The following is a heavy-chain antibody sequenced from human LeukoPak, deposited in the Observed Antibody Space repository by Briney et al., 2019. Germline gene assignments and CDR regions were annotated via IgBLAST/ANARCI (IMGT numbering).Heavy chain of an antibody. CDR1: GGSFSGYY. J-gene: IGHJ4*02. CDR3: ARGPRGVLAGSDY. Sequence: SETLSLTCAVYGGSFSGYYWSWIRQPPGKGLEWIGEINHSGSTNYNPSLKSRVTISVDTSKNQFSLKLGSVTAADTAVYYCARGPRGVLAGSDYWGQGTLVTVSS. CDR2: INHSGST. D-gene: IGHD2-8*02. V-gene: IGHV4-34*01.